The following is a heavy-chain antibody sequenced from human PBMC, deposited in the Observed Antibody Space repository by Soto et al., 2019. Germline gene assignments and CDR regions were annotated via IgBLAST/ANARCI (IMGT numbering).Heavy chain of an antibody. CDR3: ARQRGSGWSYYYYGMDV. CDR1: GGSFSGYY. Sequence: QVQLQQWGAGLLKPSETLSLTCAVYGGSFSGYYWSWIRQPPGKGLEWIGEINHSGSTNYNPSLKIRVTISVDTSKNQFSLKLSSVTAADTAVYYCARQRGSGWSYYYYGMDVWGQGTTVTVSS. V-gene: IGHV4-34*01. J-gene: IGHJ6*02. CDR2: INHSGST. D-gene: IGHD6-19*01.